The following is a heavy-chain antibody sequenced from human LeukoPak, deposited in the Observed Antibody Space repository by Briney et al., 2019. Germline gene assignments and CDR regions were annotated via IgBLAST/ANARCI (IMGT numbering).Heavy chain of an antibody. CDR2: IWYDGSNK. D-gene: IGHD6-13*01. CDR3: ARESAPGIAAAVYFDY. Sequence: GRSLRLSCAASGFTFSSYGMHWVRQAPGKGLEWVAVIWYDGSNKYYADSVKGRFTISRDNSKNTLYLQMNSLRAEDTAVYYCARESAPGIAAAVYFDYWGQGTLVTVSS. J-gene: IGHJ4*02. V-gene: IGHV3-33*08. CDR1: GFTFSSYG.